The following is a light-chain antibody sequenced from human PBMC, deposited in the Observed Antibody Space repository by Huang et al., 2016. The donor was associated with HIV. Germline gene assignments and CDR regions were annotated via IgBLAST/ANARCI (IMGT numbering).Light chain of an antibody. CDR2: SSS. CDR1: QDISEY. J-gene: IGKJ2*01. V-gene: IGKV1-16*01. Sequence: DIQMTQSPSSLSASVGDTVTITCRASQDISEYLAWFQPNPGPTPTSLIDSSSTLHPGVPSRFSGSGSGTRFTLTINSLQPEDFATYYCQQYDNYPRTFGQGTKVDIK. CDR3: QQYDNYPRT.